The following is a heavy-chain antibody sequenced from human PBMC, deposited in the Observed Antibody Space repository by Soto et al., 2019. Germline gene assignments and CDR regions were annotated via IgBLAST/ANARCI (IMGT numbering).Heavy chain of an antibody. CDR3: ARGPVVTPFVDY. D-gene: IGHD2-21*02. V-gene: IGHV4-61*01. CDR1: GGSVTSGNYY. J-gene: IGHJ4*02. CDR2: IYYSGST. Sequence: SETLSLTCTVSGGSVTSGNYYWSWIRQPPGKGLEWIGHIYYSGSTNYNPSLKSRVTISVDASKNQFSLKLSSVTAAHTAIYYCARGPVVTPFVDYWGQGTLVTVSS.